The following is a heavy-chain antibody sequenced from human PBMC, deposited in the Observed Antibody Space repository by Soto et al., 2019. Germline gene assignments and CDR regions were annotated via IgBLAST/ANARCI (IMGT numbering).Heavy chain of an antibody. V-gene: IGHV1-69*06. Sequence: QVQLVQSGAEVKTPGSSLKVSCKVSGSRFSNYVISWVRQAPGHGLEWLGRIIPIFTSTKYAQSFQGRVTITANKSTSTASLELSSLMSDDTAVYYCAREGRGKKAGYNGLVSLGYWGQGTLVTVSS. CDR1: GSRFSNYV. J-gene: IGHJ4*02. D-gene: IGHD2-2*02. CDR3: AREGRGKKAGYNGLVSLGY. CDR2: IIPIFTST.